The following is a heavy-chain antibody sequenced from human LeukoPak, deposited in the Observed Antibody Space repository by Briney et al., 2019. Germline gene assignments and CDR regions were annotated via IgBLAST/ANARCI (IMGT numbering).Heavy chain of an antibody. CDR1: GYTFTGYY. CDR3: ARGTMFPYYFDY. CDR2: INPYSGDT. Sequence: ASVKVSCKASGYTFTGYYMHWVRQAPGQGLEWMAWINPYSGDTKYAQKFQGRVTMTRDTSISTAYMELSRLRSDDTAVYYCARGTMFPYYFDYWGQGTLVTVSS. V-gene: IGHV1-2*02. J-gene: IGHJ4*02. D-gene: IGHD3-10*02.